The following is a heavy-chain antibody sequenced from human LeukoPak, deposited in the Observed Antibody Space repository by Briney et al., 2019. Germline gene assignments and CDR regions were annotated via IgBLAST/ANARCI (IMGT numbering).Heavy chain of an antibody. CDR1: RGSFSGYY. J-gene: IGHJ4*02. Sequence: SETLSLTCAVYRGSFSGYYWTWIRQSPGKGLEWIGEINHSGTTNYNPSLKSRVTISIDTSKDQFSLKLSSVTAADTAVYYCARGPTIDYDILTGYYYFDYWGQGTLVTVSS. V-gene: IGHV4-34*01. CDR3: ARGPTIDYDILTGYYYFDY. CDR2: INHSGTT. D-gene: IGHD3-9*01.